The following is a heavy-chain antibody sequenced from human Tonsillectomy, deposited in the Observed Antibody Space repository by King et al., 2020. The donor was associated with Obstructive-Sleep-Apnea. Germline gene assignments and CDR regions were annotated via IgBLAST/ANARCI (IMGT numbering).Heavy chain of an antibody. Sequence: QLQESGPGLVKPSQTLSLTCTVSGGSISSGDYYWSWIRQPPGKGLEWIGYIYYSGSTYYNPSLKSRVTISVDTSKNQVSLKLSSVTAADTAVYYCAVYGSGSYPYYYYGMDVWGQGTTVTVSS. CDR3: AVYGSGSYPYYYYGMDV. V-gene: IGHV4-30-4*01. CDR2: IYYSGST. D-gene: IGHD3-10*01. J-gene: IGHJ6*02. CDR1: GGSISSGDYY.